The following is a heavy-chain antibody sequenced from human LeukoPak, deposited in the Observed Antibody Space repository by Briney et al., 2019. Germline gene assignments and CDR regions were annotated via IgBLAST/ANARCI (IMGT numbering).Heavy chain of an antibody. CDR2: IYHSGSA. CDR3: ARVAVTTVTKLDY. Sequence: PSETLSLTCTVSGYSISSGYYCGWIRQPPGKGLEWIASIYHSGSAYYNPSLKSRVTISVDASKNQCTLKLSSVTAADTAVYCARVAVTTVTKLDYWGQGTLVIVSS. D-gene: IGHD4-11*01. CDR1: GYSISSGYY. J-gene: IGHJ4*02. V-gene: IGHV4-38-2*02.